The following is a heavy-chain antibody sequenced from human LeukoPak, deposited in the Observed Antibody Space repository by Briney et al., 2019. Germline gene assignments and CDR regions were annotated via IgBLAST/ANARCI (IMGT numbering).Heavy chain of an antibody. J-gene: IGHJ4*02. Sequence: SETLSLTCTVSGGSISSSSYYWGWIRQPPGKGLEWIVSIYYSGSTYYNPSLKSRVTLSVDTSKNQFSLKLSSVTAADTAVYYCARQGLDGGAFYWGQGTLVTVSS. CDR2: IYYSGST. V-gene: IGHV4-39*01. CDR1: GGSISSSSYY. D-gene: IGHD4-23*01. CDR3: ARQGLDGGAFY.